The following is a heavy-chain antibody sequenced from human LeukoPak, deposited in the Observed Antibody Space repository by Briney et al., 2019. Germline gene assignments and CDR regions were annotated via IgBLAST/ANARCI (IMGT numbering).Heavy chain of an antibody. V-gene: IGHV4-59*08. J-gene: IGHJ4*02. D-gene: IGHD7-27*01. CDR1: GGSISSYY. CDR2: IYYSGST. CDR3: ARRTNWGSGSDY. Sequence: PSETLSLTCTVSGGSISSYYWSWIRQPPGKGLQWIGHIYYSGSTNYNSSLKSRVTISVDTSKNQFSLKLSSVTAADTAVYYCARRTNWGSGSDYWGQGTLVTVSS.